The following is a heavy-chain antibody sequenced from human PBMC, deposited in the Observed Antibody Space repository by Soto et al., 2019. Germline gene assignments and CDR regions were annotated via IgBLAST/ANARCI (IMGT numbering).Heavy chain of an antibody. J-gene: IGHJ4*02. D-gene: IGHD5-18*01. V-gene: IGHV1-3*01. Sequence: QVQLVQSGAEVKKPGASVKVSCKASGYTFTSYAMHWVRQAPGRRLEWMGWINAGNGNTKYSQKFQGRVTITRDTSASTAYMELSSLRSEDTAVYYCARDSVDTAMAGWGQGTLVTVSS. CDR3: ARDSVDTAMAG. CDR2: INAGNGNT. CDR1: GYTFTSYA.